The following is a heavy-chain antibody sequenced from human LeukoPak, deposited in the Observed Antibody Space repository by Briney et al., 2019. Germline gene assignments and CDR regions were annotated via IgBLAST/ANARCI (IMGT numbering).Heavy chain of an antibody. V-gene: IGHV4-31*11. D-gene: IGHD4-11*01. CDR3: ARAVTTRGWFDP. CDR1: GGSISSGGYY. CDR2: IYYSGST. Sequence: PSETLSLTCAVSGGSISSGGYYWSWIRQHPGKGLEWIGYIYYSGSTYYNPSLKSRVTISVDTSKNQFSLKLSSVTAADTAVYYCARAVTTRGWFDPWGQGTLVTVSS. J-gene: IGHJ5*02.